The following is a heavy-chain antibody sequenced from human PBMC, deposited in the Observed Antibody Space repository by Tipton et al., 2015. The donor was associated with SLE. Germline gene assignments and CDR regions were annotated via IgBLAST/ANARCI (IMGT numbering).Heavy chain of an antibody. CDR3: ARDRAICTRTTCYGDNWFDP. V-gene: IGHV4-39*07. Sequence: LRLSCTVSGGSISSSSYYWGWIRQPPGRGLEWIGSIYYSGNSYYNPSLKRRVTISVDTSKNQFSLKVNSLTAADTAVYYCARDRAICTRTTCYGDNWFDPWGQGTLVTVSS. CDR1: GGSISSSSYY. D-gene: IGHD2-2*01. J-gene: IGHJ5*02. CDR2: IYYSGNS.